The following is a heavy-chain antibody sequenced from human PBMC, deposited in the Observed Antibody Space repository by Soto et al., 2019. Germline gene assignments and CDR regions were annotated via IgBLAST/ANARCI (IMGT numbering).Heavy chain of an antibody. CDR2: IYYSGST. D-gene: IGHD2-15*01. J-gene: IGHJ5*02. V-gene: IGHV4-61*01. CDR1: GVSVSSGTYY. Sequence: PSETLSLTCTVSGVSVSSGTYYWTWIRQPPGKGLEWIGYIYYSGSTNYNPSLKSRVTISVDTSKNQFSLKLSSVTAADTAVYYCARDHPGYCSGGSCYSGWLDPWGQGTLVTVSS. CDR3: ARDHPGYCSGGSCYSGWLDP.